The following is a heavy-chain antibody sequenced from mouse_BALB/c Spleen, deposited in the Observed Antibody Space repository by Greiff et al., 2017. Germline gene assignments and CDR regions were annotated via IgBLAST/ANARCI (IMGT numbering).Heavy chain of an antibody. CDR2: INPSTGYT. J-gene: IGHJ2*01. D-gene: IGHD2-1*01. CDR1: GYTFTSYW. V-gene: IGHV1-7*01. CDR3: EGSDGNYGY. Sequence: VQLQESGAELVKPGASVTLSCKASGYTFTSYWMNWVNQRPGQGLEWIGYINPSTGYTDYNQKFKGKATLTADKSSSTAYMQLSSLTSEDYAVYCCEGSDGNYGYWGQGTTLTVSS.